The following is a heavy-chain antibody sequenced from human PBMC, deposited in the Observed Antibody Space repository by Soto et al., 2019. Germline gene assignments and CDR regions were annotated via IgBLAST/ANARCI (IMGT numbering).Heavy chain of an antibody. D-gene: IGHD3-10*01. Sequence: VGSLRLSCVASGFTFSDFGMHWVRQRPGKGLEWLPVISEDAETDFHADSVKGRFTVSRDNFKETLYLQMNGLTTDDSAVYSSAKAPFRRPYYFNRMDVWGQGTTVTVSS. J-gene: IGHJ6*02. CDR2: ISEDAETD. CDR3: AKAPFRRPYYFNRMDV. CDR1: GFTFSDFG. V-gene: IGHV3-30*18.